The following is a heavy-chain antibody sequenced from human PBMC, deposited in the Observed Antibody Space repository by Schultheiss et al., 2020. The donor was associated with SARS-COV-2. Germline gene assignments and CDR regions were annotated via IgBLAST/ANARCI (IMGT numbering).Heavy chain of an antibody. V-gene: IGHV4-59*08. J-gene: IGHJ5*02. Sequence: SETLSLTCTVSGGSISSYYWSWIRQPPGKGLEWIGYIYYSGSTSYNPSLKSRVTISVDTSKNQFSLKLSSVTAADTAVYYCARHPWTDRSGPWGQGTLVTVSS. D-gene: IGHD6-19*01. CDR3: ARHPWTDRSGP. CDR2: IYYSGST. CDR1: GGSISSYY.